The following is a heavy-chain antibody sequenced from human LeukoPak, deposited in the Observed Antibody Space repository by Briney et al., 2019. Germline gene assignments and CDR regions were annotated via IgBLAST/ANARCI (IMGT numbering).Heavy chain of an antibody. CDR2: IYYSGST. Sequence: SETLSLTCTVSGGSINSYYWSWIRQPPGKGLEWIGYIYYSGSTEYNPSLKSRVTISVDTSKNQFSLKMSSVTAADTAVYYCASEPYGSGSFLGAFDIWGQGTMVTVSS. CDR3: ASEPYGSGSFLGAFDI. J-gene: IGHJ3*02. D-gene: IGHD3-10*01. V-gene: IGHV4-59*12. CDR1: GGSINSYY.